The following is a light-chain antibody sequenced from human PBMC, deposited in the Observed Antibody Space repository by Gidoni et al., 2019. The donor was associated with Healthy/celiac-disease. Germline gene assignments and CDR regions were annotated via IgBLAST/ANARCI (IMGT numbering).Light chain of an antibody. CDR2: GAS. CDR1: QSVSSSY. Sequence: EIVLTHSPGTLSLSPGERATLSCRASQSVSSSYLAWYQQKPGQAPRLLIYGASSRATGIPDRFSGSGSGTDFTLTISRLEPEDFAVYYCQQYGSSQFTFGPGTKVDIK. V-gene: IGKV3-20*01. CDR3: QQYGSSQFT. J-gene: IGKJ3*01.